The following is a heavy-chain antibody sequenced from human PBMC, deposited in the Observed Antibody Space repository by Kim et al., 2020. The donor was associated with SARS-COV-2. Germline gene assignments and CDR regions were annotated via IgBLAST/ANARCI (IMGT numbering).Heavy chain of an antibody. V-gene: IGHV3-23*01. D-gene: IGHD3-10*01. CDR1: GFTFSSYA. CDR3: AKDLSGAVLGYYFDY. CDR2: ISGSGGST. J-gene: IGHJ4*02. Sequence: GGSLRLSCAASGFTFSSYAMSWVRQAPGKGLEWVSAISGSGGSTYYADSVKGRFTISRDNSKNTLYLQMNSLRAEDTAVYYCAKDLSGAVLGYYFDYWGQGTLVTVSS.